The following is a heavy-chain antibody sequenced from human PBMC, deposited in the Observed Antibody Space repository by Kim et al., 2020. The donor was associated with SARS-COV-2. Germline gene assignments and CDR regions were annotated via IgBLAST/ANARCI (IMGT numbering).Heavy chain of an antibody. J-gene: IGHJ5*02. Sequence: SETLSLTCAVSGGSISSSNWWSWVRQPPGKGLEWIGEIYHSGSTNYNPSLKSRVTISVDKSKNQFSLKLSSVTAADTAVYYCARGSPLTGIAAAGTRGGNWFDPWGQGTLVTVSS. V-gene: IGHV4-4*02. CDR3: ARGSPLTGIAAAGTRGGNWFDP. CDR1: GGSISSSNW. D-gene: IGHD6-13*01. CDR2: IYHSGST.